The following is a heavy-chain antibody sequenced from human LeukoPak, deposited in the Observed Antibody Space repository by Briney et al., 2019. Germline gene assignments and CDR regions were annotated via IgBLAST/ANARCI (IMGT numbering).Heavy chain of an antibody. Sequence: PGGSLRLSCAASGFTFSSYNMNWVRQAPGQGLEWVSSITSGSSYIYYADSVKGRFTISRDNAKNSLYLQMNSLRAEDTALYYCARGASVWSGIPYTEKFQHWGQGTLVTVSS. CDR2: ITSGSSYI. V-gene: IGHV3-21*04. D-gene: IGHD3-3*01. CDR3: ARGASVWSGIPYTEKFQH. CDR1: GFTFSSYN. J-gene: IGHJ1*01.